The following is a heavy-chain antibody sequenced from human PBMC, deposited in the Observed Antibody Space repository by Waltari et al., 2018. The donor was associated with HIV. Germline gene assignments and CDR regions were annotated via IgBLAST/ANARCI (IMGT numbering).Heavy chain of an antibody. CDR1: GGTFSSSA. Sequence: QVQLVQSGAEVKKPGSPVKVSCKPSGGTFSSSAIRWVRQAPGQGLEWMGGIIPILGTANYAQKLQGRVTITADESTSTAYMELSSLRSEDTAVYYWARDSTGYSRAPFWYWGQGTLVTVSS. CDR2: IIPILGTA. CDR3: ARDSTGYSRAPFWY. V-gene: IGHV1-69*01. J-gene: IGHJ4*02. D-gene: IGHD6-13*01.